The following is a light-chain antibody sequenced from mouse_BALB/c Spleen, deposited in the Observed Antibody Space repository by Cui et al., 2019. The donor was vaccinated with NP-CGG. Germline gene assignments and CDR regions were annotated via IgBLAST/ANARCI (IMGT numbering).Light chain of an antibody. CDR3: VLWYSNHWV. CDR2: GTN. V-gene: IGLV1*01. CDR1: TGAVTTSNY. Sequence: AGVTQESALTTSPGETVTLTCRSSTGAVTTSNYANWVQEKPDHLFTGLIVGTNNRVPGVPARFSVSLIGDKAALTITGAQTEDEAIYFCVLWYSNHWVFGGGTKLTVL. J-gene: IGLJ1*01.